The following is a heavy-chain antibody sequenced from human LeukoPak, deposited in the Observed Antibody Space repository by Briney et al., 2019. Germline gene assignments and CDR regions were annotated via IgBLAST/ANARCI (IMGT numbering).Heavy chain of an antibody. J-gene: IGHJ4*02. V-gene: IGHV3-21*01. D-gene: IGHD3-22*01. Sequence: GGPLTLLCAASGFTFNSYSKNWLRHAPGKGLEWVSSISTSSTYMYYVHSVKGRFTISRENAKHPLYLQMNTLGAEDMAVYYCGRGNDTSGHDCWGKRTLVTVS. CDR3: GRGNDTSGHDC. CDR1: GFTFNSYS. CDR2: ISTSSTYM.